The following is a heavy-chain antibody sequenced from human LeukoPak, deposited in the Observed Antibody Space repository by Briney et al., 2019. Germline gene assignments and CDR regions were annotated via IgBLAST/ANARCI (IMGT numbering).Heavy chain of an antibody. V-gene: IGHV3-23*01. Sequence: GGSLRLSCAASGFTFSSYAMRWVRQAAGKGLEWVSAISGSGGSTYYADSVKGRFTISRDNSKNTLYLQMNSLRAEDTAVYYCAKASSGSYSYFDYWGQGTLVTVSS. CDR2: ISGSGGST. CDR1: GFTFSSYA. J-gene: IGHJ4*02. D-gene: IGHD1-26*01. CDR3: AKASSGSYSYFDY.